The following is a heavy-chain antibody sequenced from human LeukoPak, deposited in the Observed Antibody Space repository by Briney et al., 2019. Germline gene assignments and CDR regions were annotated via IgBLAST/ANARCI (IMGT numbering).Heavy chain of an antibody. J-gene: IGHJ4*02. Sequence: ASVKVSCKASGYTFTTYNINWVRQAPGQGLEWMGWISGYNGNTNYAQKLQGRVTMTTDTFTSTAYMELRSLRSDDTAVYYCARVLDDYGDYVFDYWGQGTLVTVSS. CDR1: GYTFTTYN. D-gene: IGHD4-17*01. V-gene: IGHV1-18*01. CDR3: ARVLDDYGDYVFDY. CDR2: ISGYNGNT.